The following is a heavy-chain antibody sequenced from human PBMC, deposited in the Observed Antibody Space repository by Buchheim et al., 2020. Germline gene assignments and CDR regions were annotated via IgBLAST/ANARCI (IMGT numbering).Heavy chain of an antibody. V-gene: IGHV3-23*01. CDR2: ISGSGAYT. D-gene: IGHD3-3*01. CDR3: AKGGITIFGVVTAAGGMDV. CDR1: GLTFSSYA. Sequence: EVQLLESGGGLVQPGGSLRLSCAASGLTFSSYAMNWVRQAPGKGLEWVSGISGSGAYTYYADSVRGRFTISRDNLRNTLGLQMNSLSAEDTAVYYCAKGGITIFGVVTAAGGMDVWGQGTT. J-gene: IGHJ6*02.